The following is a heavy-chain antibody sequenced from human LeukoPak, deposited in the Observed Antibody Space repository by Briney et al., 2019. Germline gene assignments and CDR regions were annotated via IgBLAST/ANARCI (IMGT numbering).Heavy chain of an antibody. D-gene: IGHD3-9*01. J-gene: IGHJ4*02. CDR2: INHSGST. Sequence: SETLSLTCAVYVGSFSGYYWSWLRQPPGKGLEWIGQINHSGSTNYNPSLKSRVTISVDTSKNQFSLKLSSVTAADTAVYYCASSLTGYYTHFDYWGQGTLVTVSS. CDR3: ASSLTGYYTHFDY. V-gene: IGHV4-34*01. CDR1: VGSFSGYY.